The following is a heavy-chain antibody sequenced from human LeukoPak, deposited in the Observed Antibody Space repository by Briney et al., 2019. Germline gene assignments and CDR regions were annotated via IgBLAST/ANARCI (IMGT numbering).Heavy chain of an antibody. CDR3: ARDRSGYYLFDY. CDR2: ISSSSSNI. D-gene: IGHD3-22*01. CDR1: GFTFSNYA. V-gene: IGHV3-48*02. J-gene: IGHJ4*02. Sequence: GSLRLSCAVSGFTFSNYAMSWVRQAPGKGLEWVSYISSSSSNIYYADSVKGRFTISRDNAKNSLYLQMNSLRDEDTAVYYCARDRSGYYLFDYWGQGALVTVSS.